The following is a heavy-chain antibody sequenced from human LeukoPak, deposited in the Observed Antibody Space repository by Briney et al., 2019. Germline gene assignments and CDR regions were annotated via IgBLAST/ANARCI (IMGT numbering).Heavy chain of an antibody. CDR1: GFTFSSYW. V-gene: IGHV3-7*04. J-gene: IGHJ5*02. D-gene: IGHD1-26*01. CDR2: IKQDGSEK. Sequence: GGSLRLSCAASGFTFSSYWMSWVRQAPGKGLEWVANIKQDGSEKYYVDSVKGRFTISRDNAKNSLYLQMNSLRAEDTAVYYCARGSGSSPSWFDPWGQGTLVTVSS. CDR3: ARGSGSSPSWFDP.